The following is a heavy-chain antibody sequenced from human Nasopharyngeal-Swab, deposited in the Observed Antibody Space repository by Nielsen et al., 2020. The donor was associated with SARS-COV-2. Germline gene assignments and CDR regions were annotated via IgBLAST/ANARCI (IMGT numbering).Heavy chain of an antibody. D-gene: IGHD2-2*01. Sequence: GESLKISCAGSGFTFSSYWMHWVRQAPGKGLMWVARINRDGSGTNYADSVKGRFTISRDNAKNTLYLQMNTLSVEDTGVYYCARDCDTATCYRSAADTWGQGTLVTVSS. CDR1: GFTFSSYW. V-gene: IGHV3-74*01. CDR3: ARDCDTATCYRSAADT. J-gene: IGHJ5*01. CDR2: INRDGSGT.